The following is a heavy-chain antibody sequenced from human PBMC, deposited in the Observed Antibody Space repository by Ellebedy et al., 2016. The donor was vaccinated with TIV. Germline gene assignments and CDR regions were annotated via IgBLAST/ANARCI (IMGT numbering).Heavy chain of an antibody. J-gene: IGHJ4*02. Sequence: PGGSLRLSCAASGFTFGDYYMNWVRQAPGKGLEWISCISSTGTTVYYADSVKGRFTISRDNAKNSLYLQMNSLRAEDTALYYCARDYGDYYFDYWGQGTLVTVSS. V-gene: IGHV3-11*01. CDR1: GFTFGDYY. CDR3: ARDYGDYYFDY. CDR2: ISSTGTTV. D-gene: IGHD4-17*01.